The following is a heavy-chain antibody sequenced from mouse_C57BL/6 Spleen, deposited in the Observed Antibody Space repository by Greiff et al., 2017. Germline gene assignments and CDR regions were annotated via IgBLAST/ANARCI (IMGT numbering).Heavy chain of an antibody. Sequence: LQLQQPGAELVKPGASVKMSCKASGYTFTTYPIEWMKQNHGKSLEWIGNFHPYNDDTKYNEKFKGKATLTVEKSSSTVYLELSRLTSDDSAVYYCARGNYYYGSVFDYWGKGTTLTVSS. CDR2: FHPYNDDT. V-gene: IGHV1-47*01. J-gene: IGHJ2*01. D-gene: IGHD1-1*01. CDR1: GYTFTTYP. CDR3: ARGNYYYGSVFDY.